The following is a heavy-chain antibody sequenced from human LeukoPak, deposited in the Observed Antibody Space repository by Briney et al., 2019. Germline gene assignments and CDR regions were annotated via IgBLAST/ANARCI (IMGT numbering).Heavy chain of an antibody. Sequence: GGSLRLSCKASGFTLSRYAMSWVRQAPGEGLEWVSTISGSADNTNYAEAVKGRFTISRDNSKNTMYLQMNSLRAEDTAVYYCAKQGFGCWGQGTLVTVSS. J-gene: IGHJ4*02. CDR3: AKQGFGC. CDR1: GFTLSRYA. CDR2: ISGSADNT. V-gene: IGHV3-23*01.